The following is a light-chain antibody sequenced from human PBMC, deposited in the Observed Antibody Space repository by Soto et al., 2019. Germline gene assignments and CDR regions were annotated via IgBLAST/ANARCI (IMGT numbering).Light chain of an antibody. CDR3: QQYGSSPRT. CDR2: GAS. V-gene: IGKV3-20*01. CDR1: QSVTNSY. Sequence: DIVLTQSPGTLSLSPGERATLSCRASQSVTNSYLAWYQQKPGQAPRLLIYGASNRATGIPDRFSGSGSGTDFTLSISRLEPEDFAVYYCQQYGSSPRTFGQGTKVEIK. J-gene: IGKJ1*01.